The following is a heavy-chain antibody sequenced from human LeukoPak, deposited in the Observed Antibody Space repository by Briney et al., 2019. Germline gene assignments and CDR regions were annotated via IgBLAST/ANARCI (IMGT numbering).Heavy chain of an antibody. J-gene: IGHJ4*02. CDR1: GYTFTSYG. Sequence: ASVKVSCKASGYTFTSYGISWVRQAPGQGLESMGWISAYNGNTNYAQKLQGRVTMTTDTSTSTAYMELRSLRSDDTAVYYCARTTGLFYGDYAFDYWGQGTLVTFSS. D-gene: IGHD4-17*01. CDR3: ARTTGLFYGDYAFDY. CDR2: ISAYNGNT. V-gene: IGHV1-18*01.